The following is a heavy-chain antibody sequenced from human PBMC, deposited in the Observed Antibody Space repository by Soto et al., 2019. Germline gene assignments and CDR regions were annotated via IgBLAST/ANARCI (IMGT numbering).Heavy chain of an antibody. V-gene: IGHV4-4*02. Sequence: QVQLQESGPGLVKPSGTLSLTCAVSGDSISRSYWWSWVRQFPGKGLVWIGEIYHSGSTIYNPSLQCRVTLSVDKSKNEFSLKMRSVTAADTAVYYCTSKFGQLLADAFDIWGQGTMVTVSS. CDR1: GDSISRSYW. D-gene: IGHD3-10*01. CDR3: TSKFGQLLADAFDI. CDR2: IYHSGST. J-gene: IGHJ3*02.